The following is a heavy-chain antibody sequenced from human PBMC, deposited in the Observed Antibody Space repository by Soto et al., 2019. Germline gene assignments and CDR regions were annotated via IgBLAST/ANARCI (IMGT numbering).Heavy chain of an antibody. CDR2: ISAYNGNT. Sequence: ASVKVSCKASGYTFTSYGISWVRQAPGQGLEWMGWISAYNGNTNYAQKLQGRVTMTTDTSTSTAYMELRSLRSDDTAVYYCAREDGWGRFGELRKTYYYYSDMDVWGQGTTVTVSS. D-gene: IGHD3-10*01. CDR3: AREDGWGRFGELRKTYYYYSDMDV. CDR1: GYTFTSYG. V-gene: IGHV1-18*01. J-gene: IGHJ6*02.